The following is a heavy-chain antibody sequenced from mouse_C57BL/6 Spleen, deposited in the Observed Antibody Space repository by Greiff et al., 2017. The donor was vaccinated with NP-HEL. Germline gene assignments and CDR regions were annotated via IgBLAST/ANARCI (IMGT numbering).Heavy chain of an antibody. V-gene: IGHV8-5*01. J-gene: IGHJ4*01. CDR1: GFSLSTSNMG. CDR2: IWWNDDK. CDR3: AQILTGTGYYAMDC. Sequence: QVTLKVSGPGILQPSQTLSLTCSFSGFSLSTSNMGIGWIRPPSGKGLEWLAHIWWNDDKYYNPSLKSRLTISKDPSNNLVYLKMTSVDTADTATYYCAQILTGTGYYAMDCWGQGTSVTVSS. D-gene: IGHD4-1*01.